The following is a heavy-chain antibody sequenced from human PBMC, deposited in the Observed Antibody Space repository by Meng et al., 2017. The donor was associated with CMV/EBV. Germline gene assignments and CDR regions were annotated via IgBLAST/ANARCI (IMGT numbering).Heavy chain of an antibody. CDR2: INHSRST. V-gene: IGHV4-34*01. CDR1: GGSFSGYY. D-gene: IGHD6-19*01. Sequence: SETLSLTCAVYGGSFSGYYWSWIRQPPGKGLEWIGEINHSRSTNYNPSLKSRVTISVDTSKNQFSLKLSSVTAADTAVYYCARNQWLGPFDYWGQGTLVTVSS. J-gene: IGHJ4*02. CDR3: ARNQWLGPFDY.